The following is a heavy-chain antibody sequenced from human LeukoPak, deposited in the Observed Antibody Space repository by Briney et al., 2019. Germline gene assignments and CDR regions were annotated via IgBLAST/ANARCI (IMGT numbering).Heavy chain of an antibody. V-gene: IGHV5-10-1*01. CDR3: ARYTTGAFDY. Sequence: GESLKISCKGSGYSFTSYWISWVRQMPGKGLEWMGRIDPSDSYTNYSPSFQGHVTISADNSISTAYLQWSSLKASETAMYYCARYTTGAFDYWGQGTLVTVSS. D-gene: IGHD1-1*01. J-gene: IGHJ4*02. CDR1: GYSFTSYW. CDR2: IDPSDSYT.